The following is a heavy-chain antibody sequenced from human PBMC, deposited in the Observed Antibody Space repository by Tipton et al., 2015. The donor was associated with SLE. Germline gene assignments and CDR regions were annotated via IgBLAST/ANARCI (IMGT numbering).Heavy chain of an antibody. J-gene: IGHJ5*02. CDR3: ARDGYGSAWFDP. V-gene: IGHV3-21*03. CDR1: GFTFSSYS. CDR2: ISSSSTYI. Sequence: SLRLSCAASGFTFSSYSMSWVRQAPGKGLEWVSSISSSSTYIYYADSVKGRFTISRDIAKNSLYLQMNSLRAEDTAVYYCARDGYGSAWFDPWGQGTLVTVSS. D-gene: IGHD3-10*01.